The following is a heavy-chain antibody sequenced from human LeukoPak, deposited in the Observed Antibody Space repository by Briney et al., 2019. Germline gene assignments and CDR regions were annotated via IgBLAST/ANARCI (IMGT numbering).Heavy chain of an antibody. V-gene: IGHV4-30-2*01. D-gene: IGHD3-16*01. CDR1: GGFISSSAYS. J-gene: IGHJ3*02. Sequence: SQTLSLTRAVSGGFISSSAYSWSWIRQPPGKGLEWIGCIFHSGSTYYNPSLKSRVSISVDSSKNQFSLKLSSVTAADTAVYYCARDWGTFRPGEGSAFDMWGQGTMVTVSS. CDR3: ARDWGTFRPGEGSAFDM. CDR2: IFHSGST.